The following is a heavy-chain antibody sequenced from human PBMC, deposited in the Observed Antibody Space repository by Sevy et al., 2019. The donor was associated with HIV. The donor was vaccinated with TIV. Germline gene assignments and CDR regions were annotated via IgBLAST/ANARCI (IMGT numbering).Heavy chain of an antibody. J-gene: IGHJ3*02. Sequence: SETLSLTCTVSGYSISSGYYWGWIRQPPGKGLEWIGSIYHSGSTYYNPSLKSRVTISVDTSKNQFSLKLSSVTAADTAVYYCAGGGWGTGAFDIWGQGTMVTVSS. CDR3: AGGGWGTGAFDI. V-gene: IGHV4-38-2*02. D-gene: IGHD3-16*01. CDR1: GYSISSGYY. CDR2: IYHSGST.